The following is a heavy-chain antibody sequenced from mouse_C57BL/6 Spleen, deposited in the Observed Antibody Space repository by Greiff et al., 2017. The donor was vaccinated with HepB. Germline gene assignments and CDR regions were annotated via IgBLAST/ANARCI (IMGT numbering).Heavy chain of an antibody. J-gene: IGHJ2*01. CDR3: ARSRNPYYFDY. D-gene: IGHD3-3*01. V-gene: IGHV1-42*01. CDR2: INPSTGGT. Sequence: EVKLQESGPELVKPGASVKISCKASGYSFTGYYMNWVKQSPEKSLEWIGEINPSTGGTTYNQKFKAKATLTVDKSSSTAYMQLKSLTSEDSAVYYCARSRNPYYFDYWGQGTTLTVSS. CDR1: GYSFTGYY.